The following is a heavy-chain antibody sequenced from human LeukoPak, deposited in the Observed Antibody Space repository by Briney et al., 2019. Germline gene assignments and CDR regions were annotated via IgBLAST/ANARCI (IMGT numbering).Heavy chain of an antibody. CDR2: VYYSGST. CDR1: TGAISGYY. CDR3: VRQRGRRVWFDP. J-gene: IGHJ5*02. D-gene: IGHD3-10*01. Sequence: PSETLSLTCTVSTGAISGYYWSWIRQPPGKGIEWIGYVYYSGSTNYNPSLQSRVTISVDTSNNTFSLRLRSVTAADTAVYYCVRQRGRRVWFDPWGRGTLVTVSS. V-gene: IGHV4-59*08.